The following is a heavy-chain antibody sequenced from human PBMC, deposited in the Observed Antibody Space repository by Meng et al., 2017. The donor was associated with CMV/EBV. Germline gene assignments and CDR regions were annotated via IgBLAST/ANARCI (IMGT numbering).Heavy chain of an antibody. CDR2: IYWNDDK. J-gene: IGHJ5*02. V-gene: IGHV2-5*01. CDR3: AHSWYGFGPNWFDP. CDR1: GFSLSTSGVG. D-gene: IGHD3/OR15-3a*01. Sequence: SGPTLVKPTQTLTLTCTFSGFSLSTSGVGVGWIRQPPGKALEWLALIYWNDDKRYSPSLKSRLTITKDTSKDQVVLTMTNMDPVDTATYYCAHSWYGFGPNWFDPWGQGTLVTVSS.